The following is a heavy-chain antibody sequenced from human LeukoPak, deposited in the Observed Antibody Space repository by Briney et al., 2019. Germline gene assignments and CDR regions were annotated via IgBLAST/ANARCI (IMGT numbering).Heavy chain of an antibody. CDR3: ARAQVVPAAIGEFDR. J-gene: IGHJ5*02. V-gene: IGHV1-8*03. CDR2: MNPNSGNT. Sequence: ASVKVSCKASGYTFTSYDINWVRQATGQGLEWMGWMNPNSGNTGYAQKFQGRVTITRNTSISTAYMELSSLRSEDTAVYYCARAQVVPAAIGEFDRWGQGTLVTVSS. CDR1: GYTFTSYD. D-gene: IGHD2-2*02.